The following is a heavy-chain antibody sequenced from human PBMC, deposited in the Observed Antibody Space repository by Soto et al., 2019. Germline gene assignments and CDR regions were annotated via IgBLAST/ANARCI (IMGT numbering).Heavy chain of an antibody. D-gene: IGHD3-22*01. Sequence: PXGSLQLSCAASGFSLNDYGMHWVRQPPGKGLEWVADISYDGRNKYYTDSVRGRFTISRDISKGTLYLQMNSLRPEDTAVYYCAKSNRGAYDTPDFWGQGTPVTVSS. CDR2: ISYDGRNK. J-gene: IGHJ4*02. CDR3: AKSNRGAYDTPDF. V-gene: IGHV3-30*18. CDR1: GFSLNDYG.